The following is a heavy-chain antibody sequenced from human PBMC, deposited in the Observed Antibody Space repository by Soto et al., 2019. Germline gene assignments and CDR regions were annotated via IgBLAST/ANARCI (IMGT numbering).Heavy chain of an antibody. Sequence: EVQLLESVGGLVQPGGSLRLSCAASGFTFSSYAMSWVRQAPGKGLEWVSAISGSGGSTYYADSVKGRFTISRDNSKNTLYLQMNSLRAEDTAVYYCANINGYSYGYSFDYWGQGTLVTVSS. J-gene: IGHJ4*02. CDR1: GFTFSSYA. V-gene: IGHV3-23*01. D-gene: IGHD5-18*01. CDR2: ISGSGGST. CDR3: ANINGYSYGYSFDY.